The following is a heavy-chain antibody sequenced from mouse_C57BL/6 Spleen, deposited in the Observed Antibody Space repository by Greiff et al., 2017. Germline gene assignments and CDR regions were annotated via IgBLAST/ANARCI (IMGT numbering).Heavy chain of an antibody. J-gene: IGHJ3*01. CDR1: GYTFTDYE. D-gene: IGHD2-3*01. CDR3: TNDGYYRFAY. Sequence: QVQLQQSGAELVRPGASVTLSCKASGYTFTDYEMHWVKQTPVHGLEWIGAIDPETGGTAYNQKFKGKAILTADKSSSTAYMEIRSLESEDSAVYYCTNDGYYRFAYWGQGTLVTVSA. CDR2: IDPETGGT. V-gene: IGHV1-15*01.